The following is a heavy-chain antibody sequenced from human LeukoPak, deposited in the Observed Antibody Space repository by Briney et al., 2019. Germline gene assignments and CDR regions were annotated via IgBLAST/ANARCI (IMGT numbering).Heavy chain of an antibody. Sequence: GASLKISCKGSGYRFTSYWIGWGRRMPGKGLEWMGIIYPGDSDTRYSPSFQGQVTISADKSISTAYLQWSSLKASDTAMYYCARSGYYYYYGMDVWGQGTTVTVSS. V-gene: IGHV5-51*01. J-gene: IGHJ6*02. CDR2: IYPGDSDT. D-gene: IGHD3-10*01. CDR3: ARSGYYYYYGMDV. CDR1: GYRFTSYW.